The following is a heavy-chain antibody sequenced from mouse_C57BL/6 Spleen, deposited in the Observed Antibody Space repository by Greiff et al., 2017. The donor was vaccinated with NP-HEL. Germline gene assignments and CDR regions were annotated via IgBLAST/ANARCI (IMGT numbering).Heavy chain of an antibody. D-gene: IGHD2-2*01. CDR1: GYTFTSYW. CDR3: AREGDMVTTLDY. CDR2: IYPGSGST. V-gene: IGHV1-55*01. J-gene: IGHJ2*01. Sequence: QVQLQQPGAELVKPGASVKMSCKASGYTFTSYWITWVKQRPGQGLEWIGDIYPGSGSTNYNEKFKSKATLTVDTSSSTADMQLSSLTSEDSAVYYCAREGDMVTTLDYWGQGTTLTVSS.